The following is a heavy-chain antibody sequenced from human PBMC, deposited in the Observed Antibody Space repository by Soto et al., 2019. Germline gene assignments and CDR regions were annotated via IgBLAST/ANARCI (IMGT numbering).Heavy chain of an antibody. CDR1: GGSISSGGYY. CDR2: IYYSGST. CDR3: ASRPRDYGDYGIKGFDP. D-gene: IGHD4-17*01. V-gene: IGHV4-31*03. J-gene: IGHJ5*02. Sequence: SETLSLTCTVSGGSISSGGYYWSWIRQHPGKGLEWIGYIYYSGSTYYNPSLKSRVTISVDTSKNQFSLKLSSVTAADTAVYYCASRPRDYGDYGIKGFDPWGQGTLVTVSS.